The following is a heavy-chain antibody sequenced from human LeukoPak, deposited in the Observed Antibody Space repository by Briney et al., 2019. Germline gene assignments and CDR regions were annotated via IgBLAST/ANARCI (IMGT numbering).Heavy chain of an antibody. CDR2: ISYSGDGT. D-gene: IGHD4-17*01. CDR3: AKGGDLTTVTAYPPDY. J-gene: IGHJ4*02. V-gene: IGHV3-23*01. CDR1: GFTFSSYA. Sequence: GGSLRLSCAASGFTFSSYAMSWVRQAPGKGLEWVSGISYSGDGTYYADSMKGRFTISRDNSKNTLYLQMNRLRAEDTAVYYCAKGGDLTTVTAYPPDYWGQGTLVTVSS.